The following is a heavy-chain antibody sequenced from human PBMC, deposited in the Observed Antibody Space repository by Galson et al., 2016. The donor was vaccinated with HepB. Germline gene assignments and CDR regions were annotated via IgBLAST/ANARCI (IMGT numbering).Heavy chain of an antibody. CDR3: VKESLVRGNHFEY. V-gene: IGHV3-23*01. D-gene: IGHD3-10*01. CDR2: VSATGGTT. J-gene: IGHJ4*02. Sequence: SLRLSCAASGFTFSTYAMTWVRQAPGKGLEWVSAVSATGGTTYYGESVKGRFTISRDNSKNPLYLQMNSLRAEDTAVYYCVKESLVRGNHFEYWGQGTLVTVSS. CDR1: GFTFSTYA.